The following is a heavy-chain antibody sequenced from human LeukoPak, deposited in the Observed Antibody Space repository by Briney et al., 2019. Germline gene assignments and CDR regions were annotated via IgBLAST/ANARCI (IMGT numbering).Heavy chain of an antibody. Sequence: GGSLRLSCAASGFTFSSYWMHWVRQVPGQGLVWVSHIDGDGRIAHYGDSVKGRFTISRDNAKNTVYLQMDSLRAEDTAVYYCARDSPRAGPWGQGILVIVSS. CDR3: ARDSPRAGP. CDR2: IDGDGRIA. V-gene: IGHV3-74*01. D-gene: IGHD3-10*01. CDR1: GFTFSSYW. J-gene: IGHJ5*02.